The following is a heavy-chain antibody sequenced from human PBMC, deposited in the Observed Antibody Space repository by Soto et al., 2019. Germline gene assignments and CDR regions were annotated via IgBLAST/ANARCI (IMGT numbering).Heavy chain of an antibody. Sequence: GASVKVSCKASGYTFTSYYMHWVRQAPGQGLEWMGWINPNSGGTNYAQKFQGWVTMTRDTSISTAYMELSSLRSEDTAVYYCARVFGRSIAARKGYGMDVWGQGTTVTVSS. CDR2: INPNSGGT. CDR3: ARVFGRSIAARKGYGMDV. V-gene: IGHV1-2*04. J-gene: IGHJ6*02. D-gene: IGHD6-6*01. CDR1: GYTFTSYY.